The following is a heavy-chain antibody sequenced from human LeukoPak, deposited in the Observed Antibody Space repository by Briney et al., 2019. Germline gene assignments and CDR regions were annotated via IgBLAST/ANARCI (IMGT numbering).Heavy chain of an antibody. J-gene: IGHJ4*02. CDR1: GFTLRSYA. Sequence: GGSLRLSCVASGFTLRSYAMNWVRQTPGKGLEWVSSISGSGDSTFYADSVKGGFSISRDNSKNTLYLQVNGLRTEDTAVYYCAKDRLLNCRGDCYIFDYWGQGTVVTVSS. CDR2: ISGSGDST. D-gene: IGHD2-21*02. CDR3: AKDRLLNCRGDCYIFDY. V-gene: IGHV3-23*01.